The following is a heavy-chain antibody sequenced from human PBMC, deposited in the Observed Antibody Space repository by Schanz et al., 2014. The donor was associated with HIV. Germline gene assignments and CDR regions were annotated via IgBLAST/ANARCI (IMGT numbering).Heavy chain of an antibody. D-gene: IGHD3-22*01. CDR3: AKDRNYYDNRYLGKGNYYYYYGMDV. V-gene: IGHV3-7*01. CDR2: IKLDGSEK. J-gene: IGHJ6*02. CDR1: GFTFDSYG. Sequence: VQLVESGGGVVQPGRSLRLSCAASGFTFDSYGIHWVRQAPGKGLEWLANIKLDGSEKYYVDSVKGRFTISRDNSKNTMYLKMNSLRVDDTAVYYCAKDRNYYDNRYLGKGNYYYYYGMDVWGQGTTVTVS.